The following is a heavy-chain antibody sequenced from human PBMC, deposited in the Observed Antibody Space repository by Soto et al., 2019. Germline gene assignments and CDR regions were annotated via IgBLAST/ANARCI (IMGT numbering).Heavy chain of an antibody. J-gene: IGHJ3*02. CDR3: ARGMYGSGSYYIGDAFEM. CDR2: IYRGGDT. Sequence: PGGSLRLSCAVSGFTVSYNYMNWVRQAPGKGLEWVSVIYRGGDTFYADSVKGRFTISRDNSKNTLYLQMNSLRAEDTAVYYCARGMYGSGSYYIGDAFEMWGQATMVTVSS. V-gene: IGHV3-53*01. D-gene: IGHD3-10*01. CDR1: GFTVSYNY.